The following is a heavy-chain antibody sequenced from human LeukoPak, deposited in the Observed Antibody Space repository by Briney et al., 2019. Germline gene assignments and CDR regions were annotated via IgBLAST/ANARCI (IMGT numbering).Heavy chain of an antibody. D-gene: IGHD2-15*01. J-gene: IGHJ4*02. Sequence: SETLSLTCTVSGGSISSYYWSWIRQPAGKGLEWIGRIYTSGSTNYNPSLKSRVTMSVGTSKNQFSLKLSSVTAADTAVYYCARLYCSGGSCYTDYWGQGTLVTVSS. CDR1: GGSISSYY. CDR2: IYTSGST. CDR3: ARLYCSGGSCYTDY. V-gene: IGHV4-4*07.